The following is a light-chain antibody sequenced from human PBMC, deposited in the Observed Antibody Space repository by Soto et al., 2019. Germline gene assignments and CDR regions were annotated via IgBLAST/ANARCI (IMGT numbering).Light chain of an antibody. Sequence: QSVLTQPASVSGSPGQSITISCTGTSSDIGGYNFVSWYQHHPGKAPILMIFGVSDRPSGVSDRFSGSKSGNTASLTISGLHAEDEADYYCSSYISSSTPYVFGTGTKVTVL. V-gene: IGLV2-14*03. CDR2: GVS. CDR3: SSYISSSTPYV. CDR1: SSDIGGYNF. J-gene: IGLJ1*01.